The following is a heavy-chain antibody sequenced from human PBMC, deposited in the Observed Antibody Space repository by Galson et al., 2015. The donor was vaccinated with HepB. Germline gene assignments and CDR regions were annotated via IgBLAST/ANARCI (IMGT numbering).Heavy chain of an antibody. V-gene: IGHV3-9*01. CDR2: ISWNSNSI. J-gene: IGHJ4*02. Sequence: SLRLSCAASGFTFDDYAMHWVRQTPGKGLEWVSSISWNSNSIGYADSVKGRFTISRDSAKNSLYLQMNSLRAEDTAFYYCARDINTYFDSSALVYWGQGTLVTVSS. CDR1: GFTFDDYA. CDR3: ARDINTYFDSSALVY. D-gene: IGHD3-22*01.